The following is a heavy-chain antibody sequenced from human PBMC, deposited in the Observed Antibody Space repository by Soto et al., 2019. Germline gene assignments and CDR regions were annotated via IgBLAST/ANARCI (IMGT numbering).Heavy chain of an antibody. Sequence: SETLSLTCTVSDGSISPYYWSWIRQPPGKGLEWIGYIYYAGTTTYNPSLKSRVSISVDTSKNEFSLKLTSVTAADTAVYYCARVPAPWGQGTLVTVSS. CDR1: DGSISPYY. J-gene: IGHJ5*02. CDR2: IYYAGTT. CDR3: ARVPAP. V-gene: IGHV4-59*12.